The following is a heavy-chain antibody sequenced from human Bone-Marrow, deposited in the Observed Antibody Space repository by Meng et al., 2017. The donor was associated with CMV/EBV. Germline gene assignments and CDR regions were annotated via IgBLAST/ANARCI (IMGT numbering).Heavy chain of an antibody. J-gene: IGHJ4*01. Sequence: GESLKISCKCSGYSFTSYWIGWVRQMPGKGLEWMGIIYPGDSDTRYSQSYQGQVTISADKYISTAYLQWSSLKAPDTAMYYCARVLRSGYSTPYFAYWGQGTMVTGSS. CDR2: IYPGDSDT. V-gene: IGHV5-51*01. CDR1: GYSFTSYW. D-gene: IGHD3-3*01. CDR3: ARVLRSGYSTPYFAY.